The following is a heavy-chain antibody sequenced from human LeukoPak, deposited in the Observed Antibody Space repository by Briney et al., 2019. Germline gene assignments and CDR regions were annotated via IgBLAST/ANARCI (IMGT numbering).Heavy chain of an antibody. V-gene: IGHV1-24*01. D-gene: IGHD1-26*01. J-gene: IGHJ4*02. CDR3: ARTRGRFEGATLKF. CDR1: GYTLTELS. Sequence: ASVKVSCKVSGYTLTELSMHWVRQAPGKGLEWMGGFDPEDGETIYAQKFQGRVTMTRNTSISTAYMELSSLRSEDTAVYYCARTRGRFEGATLKFWGQGTLVTVSS. CDR2: FDPEDGET.